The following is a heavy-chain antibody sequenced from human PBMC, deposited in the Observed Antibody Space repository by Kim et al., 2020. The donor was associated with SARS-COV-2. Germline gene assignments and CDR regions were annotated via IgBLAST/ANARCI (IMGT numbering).Heavy chain of an antibody. V-gene: IGHV3-43*01. D-gene: IGHD3-10*01. J-gene: IGHJ3*02. CDR2: ISWDGGST. CDR1: GFTFDDYT. CDR3: AKDLFTMVRGVITRGAFDI. Sequence: GGSLRLSCAASGFTFDDYTVHWVRQAPGKGLEWVSLISWDGGSTYYADSVKGRFTISRDNSKNSLYLQMNSLRTEDTALYYCAKDLFTMVRGVITRGAFDIWGQGTMVTVSS.